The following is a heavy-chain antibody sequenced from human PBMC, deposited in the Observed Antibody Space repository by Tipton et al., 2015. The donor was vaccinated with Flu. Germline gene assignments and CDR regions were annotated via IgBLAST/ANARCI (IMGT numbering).Heavy chain of an antibody. D-gene: IGHD3-3*01. V-gene: IGHV4-38-2*02. CDR3: ARALYYDFWSGYLIYFDY. CDR1: GGSISSGYY. CDR2: IYHSGST. Sequence: TLSLTCTVSGGSISSGYYWGWIRQPPGKGLEWIGSIYHSGSTYYNPSLKSRVTISVDTSKNQFSLKLSSVTAADTAVYYCARALYYDFWSGYLIYFDYWGQGTLVTVSS. J-gene: IGHJ4*02.